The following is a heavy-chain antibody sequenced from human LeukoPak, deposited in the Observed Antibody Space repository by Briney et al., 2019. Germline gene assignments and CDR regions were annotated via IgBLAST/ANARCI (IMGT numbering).Heavy chain of an antibody. Sequence: GGSLRLSCAASGFTFSKYWMLWVRQAPGKGLESVSRINTDGTVTTYADSVKGRFTVSGDNADNTMFLQMNSVRDEDTAVYYCATKQWLAPPPDSWGQGTPVTVSS. CDR2: INTDGTVT. V-gene: IGHV3-74*01. CDR1: GFTFSKYW. J-gene: IGHJ4*02. CDR3: ATKQWLAPPPDS. D-gene: IGHD6-19*01.